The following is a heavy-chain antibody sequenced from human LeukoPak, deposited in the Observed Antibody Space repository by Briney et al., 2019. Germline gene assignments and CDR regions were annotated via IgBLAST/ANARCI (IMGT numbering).Heavy chain of an antibody. D-gene: IGHD5-18*01. J-gene: IGHJ4*02. V-gene: IGHV3-30*04. CDR1: GFTFSSYA. CDR2: ISYDGSNK. CDR3: ARVTAMVTYYFDY. Sequence: GGSLRLSCAASGFTFSSYAMHWVRQAPGKGLEWVAVISYDGSNKYYADSVKGRFTISRDNSENTLYLQMNSLRAEDTAVYYCARVTAMVTYYFDYWGQGTLVTVSS.